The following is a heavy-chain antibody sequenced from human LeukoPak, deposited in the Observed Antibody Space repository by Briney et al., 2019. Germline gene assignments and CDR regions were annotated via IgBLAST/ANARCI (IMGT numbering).Heavy chain of an antibody. CDR3: AREEQFYPGGSNWFDP. J-gene: IGHJ5*02. D-gene: IGHD3-16*01. CDR2: IYTSGGT. CDR1: GGSISSGSYY. Sequence: SETLSLTCTVSGGSISSGSYYWSWIRQPAGKGLEWIGRIYTSGGTNYNPSLKSRVTISVDTSKNQFSLKLSSVTAADTAVYYCAREEQFYPGGSNWFDPWGQGTLVTVSS. V-gene: IGHV4-61*02.